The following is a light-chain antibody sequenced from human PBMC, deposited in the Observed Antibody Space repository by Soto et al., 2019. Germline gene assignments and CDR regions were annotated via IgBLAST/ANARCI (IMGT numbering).Light chain of an antibody. J-gene: IGLJ3*02. CDR1: SSDVGGYNY. V-gene: IGLV2-8*01. CDR2: EVT. CDR3: SSYAGGNNLL. Sequence: QSALTQPPSASGSPGQSVTISCTGTSSDVGGYNYVSWYQQHPGKAPKLMIYEVTKQPSGVPDRFSGSKSGNTASLTVSGLQAEDEADYYCSSYAGGNNLLFGGGTKLTVL.